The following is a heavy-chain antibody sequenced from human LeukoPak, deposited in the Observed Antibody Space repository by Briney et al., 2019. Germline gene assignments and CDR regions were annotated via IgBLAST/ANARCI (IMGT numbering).Heavy chain of an antibody. CDR1: GDSISSGYY. D-gene: IGHD3-22*01. CDR2: IHHSGSS. J-gene: IGHJ5*02. CDR3: ARYYDGSGSPRFDP. Sequence: SETLSLTCTVSGDSISSGYYWGWIRQPPGRGLEWIGSIHHSGSSYYNPSLESRVTISVDTSKNQFSLKLSSVTAADTAVHYCARYYDGSGSPRFDPWGQGTLVTVSS. V-gene: IGHV4-38-2*02.